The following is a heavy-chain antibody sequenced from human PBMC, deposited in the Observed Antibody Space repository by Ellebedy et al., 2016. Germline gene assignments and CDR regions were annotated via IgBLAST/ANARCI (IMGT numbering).Heavy chain of an antibody. J-gene: IGHJ4*02. CDR3: ARATATGLSDY. CDR1: GGSISSGDYY. Sequence: SETLSLTXTVSGGSISSGDYYWGWFRQPPGKRLEWIGSIYYSGTTYYDASLKSRVAISLDKSKNQFSLRLNSVTAAETAVYFCARATATGLSDYWGQGTLVTVSS. CDR2: IYYSGTT. D-gene: IGHD2-21*02. V-gene: IGHV4-39*01.